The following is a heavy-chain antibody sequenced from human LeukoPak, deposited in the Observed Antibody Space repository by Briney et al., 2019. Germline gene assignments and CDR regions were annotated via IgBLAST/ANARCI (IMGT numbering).Heavy chain of an antibody. D-gene: IGHD4-17*01. CDR1: GYTFTGYY. V-gene: IGHV1-2*04. Sequence: ASVKVSCKASGYTFTGYYMHWVRQAPGQGLEWMGWINPNSGGTNYAQKFQGWVTMTRDTSISTAYMELSRLRSDDTAVYYCARASTGNDYGDYSLDYWGQGTLVTVSS. J-gene: IGHJ4*02. CDR3: ARASTGNDYGDYSLDY. CDR2: INPNSGGT.